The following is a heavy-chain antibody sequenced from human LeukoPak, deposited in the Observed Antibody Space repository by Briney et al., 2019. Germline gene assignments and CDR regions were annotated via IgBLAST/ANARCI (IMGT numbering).Heavy chain of an antibody. D-gene: IGHD6-6*01. J-gene: IGHJ4*02. V-gene: IGHV3-7*01. CDR1: GFTFSNYW. CDR3: ARVYRSSSGYCFDY. CDR2: IKQDGSEK. Sequence: PGGSLRLSCAASGFTFSNYWMSWVRQGPGKGLEWVANIKQDGSEKYYVHSVKGRFTISRDNAENSLFLQMNSLRAEDTAVYYCARVYRSSSGYCFDYWAQGTLVTVSS.